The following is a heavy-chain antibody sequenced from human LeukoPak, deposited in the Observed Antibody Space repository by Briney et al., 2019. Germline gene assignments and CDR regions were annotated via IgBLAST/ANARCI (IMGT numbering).Heavy chain of an antibody. CDR1: GFTFSSYG. D-gene: IGHD3-10*01. CDR2: IWYDGSNK. J-gene: IGHJ4*02. V-gene: IGHV3-33*01. CDR3: ARVGWGNDYYGSGSYLNY. Sequence: GGSLTLSCAASGFTFSSYGMHWVRQAPGKGLEWVAVIWYDGSNKYYADSVKGRFTISRDNAKNSLYLQMNSLRAEDTAVYYCARVGWGNDYYGSGSYLNYWGQGNPVTVSS.